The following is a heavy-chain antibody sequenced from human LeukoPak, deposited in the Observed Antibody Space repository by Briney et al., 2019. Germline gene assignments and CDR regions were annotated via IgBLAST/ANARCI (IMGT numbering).Heavy chain of an antibody. V-gene: IGHV3-23*01. CDR3: AESDYYDSSGYYYGSDY. J-gene: IGHJ4*02. D-gene: IGHD3-22*01. CDR2: ISGSGGST. Sequence: GGSLRLSCAAAGFTFSSYAMTWVRQAPGKGLELVSGISGSGGSTYYADSVKGRFTISRDNSKNTLYVQMNSLRAEDTAVYYCAESDYYDSSGYYYGSDYWGQGTLVTVSS. CDR1: GFTFSSYA.